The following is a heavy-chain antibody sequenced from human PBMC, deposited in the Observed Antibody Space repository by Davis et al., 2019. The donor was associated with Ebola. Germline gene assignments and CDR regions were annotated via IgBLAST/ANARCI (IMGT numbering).Heavy chain of an antibody. Sequence: GESLKISCADSVITFSSYAMTWVRQAPGKGLEWVAVLSYDGRNEYYGDSVKGRFTISRDNSKNTLFLQMNSLRAEDTAVYYCARGFVSFDSNGYYYFDNWGKGTLVTVSS. D-gene: IGHD3-22*01. J-gene: IGHJ4*02. CDR1: VITFSSYA. V-gene: IGHV3-30*04. CDR3: ARGFVSFDSNGYYYFDN. CDR2: LSYDGRNE.